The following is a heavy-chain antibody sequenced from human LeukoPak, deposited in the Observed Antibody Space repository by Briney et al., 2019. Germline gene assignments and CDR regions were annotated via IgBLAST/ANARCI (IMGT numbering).Heavy chain of an antibody. CDR1: GYTFTSYY. V-gene: IGHV1-46*01. CDR2: INPSVGST. Sequence: ASVKVSCKASGYTFTSYYMHWVRQAPGQGLEWMGIINPSVGSTSYAQKFQGRVTMTRDTSTSTVYMELSSLRAEDTAVYYCARDLEGYGSGSYYNYWGQGTLVTVSS. CDR3: ARDLEGYGSGSYYNY. D-gene: IGHD3-10*01. J-gene: IGHJ4*02.